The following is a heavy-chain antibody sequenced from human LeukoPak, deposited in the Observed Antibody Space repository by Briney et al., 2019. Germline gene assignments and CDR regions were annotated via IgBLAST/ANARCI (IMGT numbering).Heavy chain of an antibody. CDR1: GFTFSSYE. V-gene: IGHV3-48*03. D-gene: IGHD6-13*01. Sequence: GGSLRLSCAASGFTFSSYEMNWVRQAPGKGLEWVSYISSSGSTIYYADSVKGRFTISRDNAKNSLYLQMNRLKAEDTAVYYCAREGPGWAAAAGKPFNWFDPWGQGTLVTVSS. CDR2: ISSSGSTI. CDR3: AREGPGWAAAAGKPFNWFDP. J-gene: IGHJ5*02.